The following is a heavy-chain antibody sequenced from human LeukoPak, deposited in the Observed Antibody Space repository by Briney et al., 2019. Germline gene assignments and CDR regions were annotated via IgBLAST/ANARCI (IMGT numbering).Heavy chain of an antibody. Sequence: PSETLSLTCTVSGGSISSYYWSWIRQPPGKGLEWIGYIYYSGSTNYNPSLKSRVTISVDTSKNQFSLKLSSVTAADTAVYYCARAARPLNFDYWGQGTLITVSS. CDR3: ARAARPLNFDY. J-gene: IGHJ4*02. CDR1: GGSISSYY. V-gene: IGHV4-59*01. CDR2: IYYSGST. D-gene: IGHD6-6*01.